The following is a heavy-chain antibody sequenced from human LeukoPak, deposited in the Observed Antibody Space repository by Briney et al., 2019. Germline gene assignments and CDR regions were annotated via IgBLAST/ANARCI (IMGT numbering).Heavy chain of an antibody. J-gene: IGHJ4*02. CDR1: GESFNDHY. CDR2: INHSGGT. D-gene: IGHD4-17*01. CDR3: ARPLSGTYGFAF. Sequence: PSETLSLPCAVYGESFNDHYWNWIRQPPGRGLEWIGEINHSGGTNYNPSLKSRVALSVDTSKNQFSMRINSVTDADTATYYCARPLSGTYGFAFWSQGTPVLVST. V-gene: IGHV4-34*01.